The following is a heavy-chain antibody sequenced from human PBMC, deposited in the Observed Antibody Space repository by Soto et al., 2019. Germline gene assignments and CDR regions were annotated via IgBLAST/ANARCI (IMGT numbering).Heavy chain of an antibody. V-gene: IGHV3-9*01. CDR2: IRWNSGSI. Sequence: WLRLSCAACGSTYNDYAMHWARPAPGKGLEWGSGIRWNSGSIGYADSVKGRFTISRDNGKNSLYLQMNSLRAEDTALYCCAKVSIELSTIFGVRHRGIDVWGQGTTVTVSS. CDR3: AKVSIELSTIFGVRHRGIDV. D-gene: IGHD3-3*01. J-gene: IGHJ6*02. CDR1: GSTYNDYA.